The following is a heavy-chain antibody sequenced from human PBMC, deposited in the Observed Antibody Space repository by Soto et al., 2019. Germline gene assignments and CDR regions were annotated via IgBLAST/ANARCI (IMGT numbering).Heavy chain of an antibody. J-gene: IGHJ6*03. CDR3: ARDNHSQQPNHRWGGGYMDV. V-gene: IGHV4-31*11. CDR1: GGSISNGGYY. Sequence: QLQLEESGPGLVKPSQTLSLTCADSGGSISNGGYYWSWIRQHPGKGLEWIGSIYFSGTTYYNPSLKSRGTISVATPKNQFSLKLSSVTAAATAVYYCARDNHSQQPNHRWGGGYMDVWGKGTTVTVSS. CDR2: IYFSGTT. D-gene: IGHD6-13*01.